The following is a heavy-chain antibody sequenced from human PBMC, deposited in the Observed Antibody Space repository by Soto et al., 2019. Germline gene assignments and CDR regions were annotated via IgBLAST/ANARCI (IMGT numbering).Heavy chain of an antibody. V-gene: IGHV3-23*01. Sequence: PVGSMRLSCAASGLNFSSYSMRWVRQPPGKGLEWVTDISGGGDNTYYADSVRGRFTISRDNSKNTLYLQMNSLRAEDTAMYYCPTDRFSSGSGVRFDPWGQGTLVTVS. CDR3: PTDRFSSGSGVRFDP. D-gene: IGHD6-19*01. CDR2: ISGGGDNT. CDR1: GLNFSSYS. J-gene: IGHJ5*02.